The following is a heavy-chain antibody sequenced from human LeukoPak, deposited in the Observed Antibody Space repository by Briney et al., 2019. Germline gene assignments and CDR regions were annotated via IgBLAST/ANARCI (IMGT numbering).Heavy chain of an antibody. Sequence: SETLSLTCAVYGGSFSGYYWSWIRQPPGKGLEWIGEINHSGSTNYNPSLKSRVTISVDTSKNQFSLKLSSVTAADTAVYYCARGNKWLQKRWRFDYWGQGALVTVSS. J-gene: IGHJ4*02. CDR1: GGSFSGYY. CDR2: INHSGST. D-gene: IGHD6-19*01. CDR3: ARGNKWLQKRWRFDY. V-gene: IGHV4-34*01.